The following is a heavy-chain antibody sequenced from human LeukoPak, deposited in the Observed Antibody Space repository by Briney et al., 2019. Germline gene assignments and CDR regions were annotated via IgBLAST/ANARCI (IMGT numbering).Heavy chain of an antibody. D-gene: IGHD2-2*01. J-gene: IGHJ6*02. CDR2: IIPILGIA. Sequence: SVKVSCKASGGTFSSYAISWVRQAPGQGLEWMGRIIPILGIANYAQKFQGRDTITADKSTSTAYMELSSLRSEDTAVYYCARASYCSSTSCYSYYYYGMDVWGQGTTVTVSS. CDR3: ARASYCSSTSCYSYYYYGMDV. V-gene: IGHV1-69*04. CDR1: GGTFSSYA.